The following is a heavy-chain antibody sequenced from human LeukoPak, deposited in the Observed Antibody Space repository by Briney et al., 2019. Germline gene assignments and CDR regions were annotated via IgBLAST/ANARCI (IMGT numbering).Heavy chain of an antibody. CDR1: GFTFSSFG. J-gene: IGHJ4*02. D-gene: IGHD5-12*01. CDR2: ISYDGSNK. Sequence: GGSLRLSCAASGFTFSSFGMHWVRQAPGKGLEWVAGISYDGSNKHYGDSVKGRFTISRDNSKNTLYLQMNSLRAEDTAVYYCAKEGGASRFDYWGQGTLVTVSS. CDR3: AKEGGASRFDY. V-gene: IGHV3-30*18.